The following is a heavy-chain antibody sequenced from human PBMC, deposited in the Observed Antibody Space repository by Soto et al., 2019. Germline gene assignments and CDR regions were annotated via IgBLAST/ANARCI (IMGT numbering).Heavy chain of an antibody. J-gene: IGHJ6*02. Sequence: GTRLVPCSASGCTDNSHAMSWVRQAPGKGLEWVASISGSGDGTYYGDSVKGRFTISRDSSSSTLYLQMNNLRGEDTAVYFCTKSRRGILMVYGFGGMDVWGQGTKVTVYS. CDR2: ISGSGDGT. CDR3: TKSRRGILMVYGFGGMDV. V-gene: IGHV3-23*01. CDR1: GCTDNSHA. D-gene: IGHD2-8*01.